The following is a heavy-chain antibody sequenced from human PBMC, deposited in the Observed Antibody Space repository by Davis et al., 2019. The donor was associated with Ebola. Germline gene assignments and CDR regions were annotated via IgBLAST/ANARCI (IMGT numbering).Heavy chain of an antibody. D-gene: IGHD2-21*01. Sequence: GGSLRLSCAASGFTVSSNYMSWVRQAPGKGLEWVSVIYSGGSTYYADSVKGRFTISRHNSKNTLYLQMNSLRAEDTAVYYCAKEPSYCGGDCYSALDYWGQGTLVTVSS. V-gene: IGHV3-53*01. CDR3: AKEPSYCGGDCYSALDY. J-gene: IGHJ4*02. CDR2: IYSGGST. CDR1: GFTVSSNY.